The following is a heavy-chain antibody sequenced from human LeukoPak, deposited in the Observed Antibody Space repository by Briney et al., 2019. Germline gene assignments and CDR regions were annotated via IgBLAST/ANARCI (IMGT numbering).Heavy chain of an antibody. D-gene: IGHD4-11*01. CDR3: VKGPWGGYSKHQVDY. Sequence: GGSLRLSCSASGFTFSSYAMHWVRQPAGKGLEYVSAISSNGGSTYYEDSVKDRFTISRDNSKNTLCLQMSSLRAGDTGVYYCVKGPWGGYSKHQVDYWGQGALVTVSS. CDR2: ISSNGGST. J-gene: IGHJ4*02. CDR1: GFTFSSYA. V-gene: IGHV3-64D*06.